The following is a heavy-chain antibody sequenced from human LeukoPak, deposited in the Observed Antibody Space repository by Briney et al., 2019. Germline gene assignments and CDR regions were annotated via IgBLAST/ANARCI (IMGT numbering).Heavy chain of an antibody. CDR1: GFTFSSYS. V-gene: IGHV3-21*01. CDR3: ARGRPTSGWFFGDY. CDR2: ITTSSGYI. D-gene: IGHD6-19*01. Sequence: GGSLRLSCAASGFTFSSYSMNWVRQAPGKGLEWVSSITTSSGYISYADSVKGRFTISRDDAKNSLYLRMNSLRAEDTAVYYCARGRPTSGWFFGDYWGQGTLVTVSS. J-gene: IGHJ4*02.